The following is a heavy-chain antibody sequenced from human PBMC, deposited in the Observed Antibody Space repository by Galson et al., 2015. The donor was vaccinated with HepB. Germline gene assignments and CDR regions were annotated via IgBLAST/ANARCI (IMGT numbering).Heavy chain of an antibody. V-gene: IGHV3-30*03. CDR1: GFTFSSFS. J-gene: IGHJ4*02. D-gene: IGHD6-13*01. CDR3: ARGGRQLVSGGLY. CDR2: ASNDVNNK. Sequence: SLRLSCAASGFTFSSFSIHWVRQAPGKGLEWVAVASNDVNNKYYADSVKGRFTISRDNSKNTLYLQMNSLRADDTAVYYCARGGRQLVSGGLYWGQGTLVTVSS.